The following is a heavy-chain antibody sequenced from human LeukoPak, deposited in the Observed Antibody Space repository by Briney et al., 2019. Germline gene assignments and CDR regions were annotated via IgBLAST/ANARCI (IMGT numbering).Heavy chain of an antibody. V-gene: IGHV3-23*01. D-gene: IGHD3-10*01. J-gene: IGHJ4*02. CDR3: AKDPQKGRFSYYVDY. CDR1: GFTFSTYT. Sequence: GGSLRLSCAASGFTFSTYTMSWVRQAPGGGLEWVSGIGGTVPTRYYAKSVKGRFTTSRDNSKNTVYLQMNNLRPEDTAVYYCAKDPQKGRFSYYVDYWGQGTLVIVSS. CDR2: IGGTVPTR.